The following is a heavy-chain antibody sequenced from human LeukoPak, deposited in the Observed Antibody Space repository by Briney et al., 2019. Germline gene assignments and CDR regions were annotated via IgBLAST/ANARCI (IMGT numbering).Heavy chain of an antibody. CDR2: INHRGSS. J-gene: IGHJ6*04. Sequence: SETLSLTCAVYGGSFSGYYWSWIRQPPGKGLEWIGEINHRGSSNYNPSLKRRVTISVDTSKNQFSLKLSSVTAAGTAVYYCARGWYYYGSGSPWDVWGKGTTVTVSS. V-gene: IGHV4-34*01. D-gene: IGHD3-10*01. CDR3: ARGWYYYGSGSPWDV. CDR1: GGSFSGYY.